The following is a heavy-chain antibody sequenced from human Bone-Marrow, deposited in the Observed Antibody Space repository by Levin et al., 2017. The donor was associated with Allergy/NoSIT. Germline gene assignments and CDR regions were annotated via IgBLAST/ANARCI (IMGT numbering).Heavy chain of an antibody. V-gene: IGHV4-39*01. Sequence: SSETLSLTCTVSGASVSSSYYYWGWIRQPPGKGLEWMTSMSYNVNTYYNPSLKSRATISVDTSKNQCSLRLSSVTAADTAVYYCVRRPRTDYSLENYWGSFDHWGQGNLVTVSS. D-gene: IGHD7-27*01. CDR1: GASVSSSYYY. CDR2: MSYNVNT. J-gene: IGHJ4*02. CDR3: VRRPRTDYSLENYWGSFDH.